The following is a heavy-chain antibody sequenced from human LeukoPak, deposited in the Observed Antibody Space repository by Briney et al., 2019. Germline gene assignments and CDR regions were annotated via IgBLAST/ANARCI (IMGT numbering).Heavy chain of an antibody. V-gene: IGHV3-21*04. CDR2: ITSNTRYI. Sequence: GGSLRLSCAASGFTFSSYTMNWVRQAPGKGLEWVSSITSNTRYIFYADSVKDRFTISRDNAKKSLYLQMNSLRAEDTALYYCAKGGDYDSSGLFDYWGQGTLVTVSS. CDR1: GFTFSSYT. D-gene: IGHD3-22*01. J-gene: IGHJ4*02. CDR3: AKGGDYDSSGLFDY.